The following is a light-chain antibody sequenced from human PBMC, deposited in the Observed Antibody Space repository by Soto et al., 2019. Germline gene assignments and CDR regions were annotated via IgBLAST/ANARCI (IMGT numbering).Light chain of an antibody. Sequence: EIVLTQSPATLSLSPGERATLSCRASQSVSGYLAWYQQKPGQAPRLLIYDASNRATGIPARFSGSGSGTDFTLTISSLEPGDFAVYYCQQRSTWPFTFGPWTTVDLK. CDR2: DAS. J-gene: IGKJ3*01. CDR1: QSVSGY. CDR3: QQRSTWPFT. V-gene: IGKV3-11*01.